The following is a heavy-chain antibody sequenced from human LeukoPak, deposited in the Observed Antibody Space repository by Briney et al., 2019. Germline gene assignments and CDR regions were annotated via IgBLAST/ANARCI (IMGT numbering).Heavy chain of an antibody. CDR2: INPNSGGT. V-gene: IGHV1-2*02. D-gene: IGHD3-9*01. Sequence: GASVKVSCKASGYTFTGYYMHWVLQAPGQGLEWMGWINPNSGGTNYAQKFQGRVTMTRDTSISTAYMELSRLRSDDTAVYYCARDTYYDILTGYYGAFDIWGQGTMVTVSS. CDR3: ARDTYYDILTGYYGAFDI. J-gene: IGHJ3*02. CDR1: GYTFTGYY.